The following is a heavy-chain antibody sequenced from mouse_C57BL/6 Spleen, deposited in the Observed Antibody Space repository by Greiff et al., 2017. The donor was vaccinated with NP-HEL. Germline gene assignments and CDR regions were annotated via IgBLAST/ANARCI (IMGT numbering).Heavy chain of an antibody. V-gene: IGHV1-50*01. D-gene: IGHD3-1*01. J-gene: IGHJ3*01. CDR1: GYTFTSYW. Sequence: VQLQQPGAELVKPGASVKLSCKASGYTFTSYWMQWVKQRPGQGLEWIGEIDPSDSYTNYNQKFKGKATLTVDTSSSTAYMQLSSLTSEDSAVYYCARGGVGAYWGQGTLVTVSA. CDR2: IDPSDSYT. CDR3: ARGGVGAY.